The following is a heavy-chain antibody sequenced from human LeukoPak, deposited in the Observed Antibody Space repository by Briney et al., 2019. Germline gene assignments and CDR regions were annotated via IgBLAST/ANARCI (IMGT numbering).Heavy chain of an antibody. CDR1: GFSFSSYA. V-gene: IGHV3-23*01. Sequence: PGGSLRLSCAASGFSFSSYAVSWVRQAPGRGLEWVSGISDGGSRTYYADSVKGRFTISRDESKNTLYLQMNSLRAEDTAVYYCAKVQLGIGVDYWGQGTLVTVSS. D-gene: IGHD7-27*01. CDR2: ISDGGSRT. CDR3: AKVQLGIGVDY. J-gene: IGHJ4*02.